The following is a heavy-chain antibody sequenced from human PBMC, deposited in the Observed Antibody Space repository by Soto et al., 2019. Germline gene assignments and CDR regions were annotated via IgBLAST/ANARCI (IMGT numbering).Heavy chain of an antibody. D-gene: IGHD6-13*01. V-gene: IGHV1-3*01. CDR1: GYTFTSYA. Sequence: GASVKVSCKASGYTFTSYAMHWVRQAPGQRLEWMGWINAGNGNTKYSQKFQGRVTITRDTSASTAYMELSSLRSEDTAVYYCARDLGIAAAEIYYYYYMDVWGKGTTVTVSS. J-gene: IGHJ6*03. CDR3: ARDLGIAAAEIYYYYYMDV. CDR2: INAGNGNT.